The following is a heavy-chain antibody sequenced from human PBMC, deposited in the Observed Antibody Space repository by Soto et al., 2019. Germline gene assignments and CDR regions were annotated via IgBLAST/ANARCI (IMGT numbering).Heavy chain of an antibody. CDR1: GYTYISYS. V-gene: IGHV1-3*01. J-gene: IGHJ5*02. CDR3: AREKWGSGSRWLDP. CDR2: INVGNGNT. D-gene: IGHD6-19*01. Sequence: ASVKVSCKASGYTYISYSMHWVRQAPGQRLEWMGWINVGNGNTKYSQNFQGRVTINQDTSASTAYIELSSLTSEDTAVYYCAREKWGSGSRWLDPWGQGTLVTV.